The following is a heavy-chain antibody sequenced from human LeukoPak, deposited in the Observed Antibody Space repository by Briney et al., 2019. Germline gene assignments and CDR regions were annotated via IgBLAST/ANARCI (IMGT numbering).Heavy chain of an antibody. D-gene: IGHD6-19*01. J-gene: IGHJ5*02. CDR3: ARHAEYNSGWHFYLDP. V-gene: IGHV4-39*01. CDR2: VHNVGST. CDR1: GVSTTNGIYY. Sequence: SETLSLTCTVSGVSTTNGIYYWAWIRQSPGKGLEWIGSVHNVGSTYYNLSLRSRVAMSIDTSKNQFSLRLNSVTAADTAVYYCARHAEYNSGWHFYLDPWGQGILVTVSS.